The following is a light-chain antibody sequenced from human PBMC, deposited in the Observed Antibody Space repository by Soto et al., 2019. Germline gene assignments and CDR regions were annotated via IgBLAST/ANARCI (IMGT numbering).Light chain of an antibody. Sequence: DIQLTQSPSSLSASVGDRVTITCRASESVTIWLAWYQQKPGKAPRLLIYDASTLEGGVPSRFSASGSGTEFNLTISSLQPDDVATYYCEQYDSSSPWTFGQGTKIEIK. CDR1: ESVTIW. J-gene: IGKJ1*01. V-gene: IGKV1-5*01. CDR2: DAS. CDR3: EQYDSSSPWT.